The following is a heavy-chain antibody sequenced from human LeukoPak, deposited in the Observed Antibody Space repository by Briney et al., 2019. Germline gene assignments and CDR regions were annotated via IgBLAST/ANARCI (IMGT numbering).Heavy chain of an antibody. Sequence: GGSLRPSCAASGFTFSSYGMHWVRQAPGKGLEWVAFIRYDGSNKYYADSVKGRFTISRDNSKNTLYLQMNSLRAEDTAVYYCAKAFALRYCSSTSCYGPGDYWGQGTLVTVSS. V-gene: IGHV3-30*02. D-gene: IGHD2-2*01. CDR1: GFTFSSYG. CDR3: AKAFALRYCSSTSCYGPGDY. J-gene: IGHJ4*02. CDR2: IRYDGSNK.